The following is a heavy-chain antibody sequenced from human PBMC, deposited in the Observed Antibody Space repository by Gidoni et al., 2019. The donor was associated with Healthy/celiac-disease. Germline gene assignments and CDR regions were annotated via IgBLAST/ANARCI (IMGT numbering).Heavy chain of an antibody. D-gene: IGHD3-3*01. CDR1: GGSTSSYY. Sequence: QVQLQESGPGLVKPSETLSLTCTVSGGSTSSYYWSWIRQPPGKGLEWIGYIYYSGSPNYNPSLKSRITISVDTSKNQFSLKLSSVTAADTAVYYCARGGGEEWLLPNFDYWGQGTLVTVSS. CDR3: ARGGGEEWLLPNFDY. CDR2: IYYSGSP. J-gene: IGHJ4*02. V-gene: IGHV4-59*01.